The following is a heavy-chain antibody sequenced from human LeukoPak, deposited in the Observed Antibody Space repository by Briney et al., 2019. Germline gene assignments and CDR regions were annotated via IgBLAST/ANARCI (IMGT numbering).Heavy chain of an antibody. Sequence: SEILSLTCTVSGGSISSTTYYWGWIRQPPGKGLEWIGTIYYSGTTYYNPSLKSRVTISADTSKNQFSLDLNSMTAADTAVYFCARGPTLKYFHHWGQGTLVPVSS. CDR2: IYYSGTT. J-gene: IGHJ1*01. CDR3: ARGPTLKYFHH. CDR1: GGSISSTTYY. V-gene: IGHV4-39*02.